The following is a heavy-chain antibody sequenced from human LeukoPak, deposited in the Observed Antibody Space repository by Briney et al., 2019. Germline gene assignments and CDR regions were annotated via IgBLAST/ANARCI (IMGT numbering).Heavy chain of an antibody. J-gene: IGHJ4*02. D-gene: IGHD3-10*01. V-gene: IGHV1-2*06. CDR3: ARVRLPRITMARGADLDY. Sequence: ASVKVSCKASGYTFTGYHMHWVRQAPGQGLEWMGRINPDSGGTNYAQQFQGRVTMTRDTSISTAYVELSRLRSDDTAVYYCARVRLPRITMARGADLDYWGQGTLVTVSS. CDR1: GYTFTGYH. CDR2: INPDSGGT.